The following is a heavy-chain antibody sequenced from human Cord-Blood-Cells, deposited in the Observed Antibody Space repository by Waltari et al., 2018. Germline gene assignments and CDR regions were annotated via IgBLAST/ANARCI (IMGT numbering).Heavy chain of an antibody. J-gene: IGHJ4*02. CDR2: ISYDGSNK. CDR3: ARDLRRGFDY. D-gene: IGHD3-16*01. V-gene: IGHV3-30-3*01. Sequence: QVQLVESGGGVVQPGRSLRLSCAASGFTFSSYAMHWVRQAPGKGREWVAVISYDGSNKYYADSVKGRFTISRDNSKNTLYLQMNSLRAEDTAVYYCARDLRRGFDYWGQGTLVTVSS. CDR1: GFTFSSYA.